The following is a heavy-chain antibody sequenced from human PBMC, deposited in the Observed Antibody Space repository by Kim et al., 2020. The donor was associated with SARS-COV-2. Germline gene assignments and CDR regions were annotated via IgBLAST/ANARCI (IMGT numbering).Heavy chain of an antibody. V-gene: IGHV3-21*01. Sequence: GGSLRLSCAGSGFTFSSYSMNWVRQAPGKGLEWVSSISSNTDYIYYADSLKGRFTISRDNAKNSLYLQMNSLRAEDTAVYYCARGGNWNYGGGFDPWGQGTLVIVSS. CDR2: ISSNTDYI. D-gene: IGHD1-7*01. CDR1: GFTFSSYS. J-gene: IGHJ5*02. CDR3: ARGGNWNYGGGFDP.